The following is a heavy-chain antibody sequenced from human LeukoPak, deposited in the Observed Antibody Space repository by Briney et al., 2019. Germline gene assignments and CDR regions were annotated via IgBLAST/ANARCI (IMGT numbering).Heavy chain of an antibody. Sequence: QPGGSLRLSCAASGFTFSSYAMHWVRQAPGKGLEWVAVISYDGSNKYYADSVKGRFTISRDNSKNTLYLQMNSLRAEDTAVYYCARDSSDTMIVVVITWYFDYWGQGTLVTVSS. J-gene: IGHJ4*02. CDR2: ISYDGSNK. CDR1: GFTFSSYA. CDR3: ARDSSDTMIVVVITWYFDY. V-gene: IGHV3-30-3*01. D-gene: IGHD3-22*01.